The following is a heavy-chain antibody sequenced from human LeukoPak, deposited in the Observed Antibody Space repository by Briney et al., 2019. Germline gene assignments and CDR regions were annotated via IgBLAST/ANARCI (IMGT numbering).Heavy chain of an antibody. CDR3: AKGSSGWYYFDY. Sequence: GGSLRLSCAASGFTFSTYSMNWVRQAPGKGLEWVSYISSSSSTIYYADSVKGRFTISRDNSKNTLYLQMNSLRAEDTAVYYCAKGSSGWYYFDYWGQGTLVTVSS. J-gene: IGHJ4*02. V-gene: IGHV3-48*01. CDR1: GFTFSTYS. D-gene: IGHD6-19*01. CDR2: ISSSSSTI.